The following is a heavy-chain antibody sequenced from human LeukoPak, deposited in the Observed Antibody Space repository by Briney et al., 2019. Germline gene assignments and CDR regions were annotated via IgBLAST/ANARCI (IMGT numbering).Heavy chain of an antibody. D-gene: IGHD2-2*01. V-gene: IGHV1-2*02. J-gene: IGHJ4*02. CDR3: ARMFLGYCSSTSCYGGDFDY. CDR1: GNTFPSHF. CDR2: INPNSGGT. Sequence: ASVTVSCKASGNTFPSHFMNWVRQAPGQGLEWMGWINPNSGGTNYAQKFQGRVTMTRDTSISTAYMELSRLRSDDTAVYYRARMFLGYCSSTSCYGGDFDYWGQGTLVTVSS.